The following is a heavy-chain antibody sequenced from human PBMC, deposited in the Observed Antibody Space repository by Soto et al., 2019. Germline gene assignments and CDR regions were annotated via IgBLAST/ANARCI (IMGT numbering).Heavy chain of an antibody. D-gene: IGHD6-19*01. V-gene: IGHV1-69*01. CDR2: IIPVYGTA. CDR3: ARVDSSGWHLHGMDV. CDR1: GGTFSSYA. J-gene: IGHJ6*02. Sequence: QVQLVQSGAEVKKPGSSVKVSCKASGGTFSSYAISWVRQAPGQGLEWMGGIIPVYGTANYAQKFQGRVTITADESTCTAYMELSSLRSEDTAVYYCARVDSSGWHLHGMDVWGQGTTVTVSS.